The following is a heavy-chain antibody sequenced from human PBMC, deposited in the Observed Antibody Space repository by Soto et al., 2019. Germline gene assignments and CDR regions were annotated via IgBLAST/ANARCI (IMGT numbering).Heavy chain of an antibody. V-gene: IGHV4-59*01. D-gene: IGHD2-2*01. CDR1: GGSISSYY. CDR3: SRGTLGEHQLLSFFDI. CDR2: IYYSGST. J-gene: IGHJ3*02. Sequence: PSETLSLTCTVSGGSISSYYWSWIRQPPGKGLGWIGYIYYSGSTNYNPSLKSRVTISVDTSKNQFSLKLSSVTAADTAVYYCSRGTLGEHQLLSFFDIWGQGTMVTVSS.